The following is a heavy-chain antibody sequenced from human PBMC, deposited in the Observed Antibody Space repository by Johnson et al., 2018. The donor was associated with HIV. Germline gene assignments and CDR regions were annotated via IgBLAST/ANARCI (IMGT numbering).Heavy chain of an antibody. CDR1: GFTFDDYA. CDR3: AREGGGHDYGDRDAFDI. CDR2: IWYDGSNK. D-gene: IGHD4-17*01. Sequence: QVQLVESGGALVQPGRSLRLSCAASGFTFDDYAMHWVRQAPGKGLEWVAVIWYDGSNKYYADSVKCRFTIARDNSKNTLYLQMGSLRAEDMAVYYCAREGGGHDYGDRDAFDIWGQGTMVTVSS. J-gene: IGHJ3*02. V-gene: IGHV3-33*08.